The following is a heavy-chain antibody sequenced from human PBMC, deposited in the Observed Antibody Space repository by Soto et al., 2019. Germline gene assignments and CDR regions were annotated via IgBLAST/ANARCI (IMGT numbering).Heavy chain of an antibody. D-gene: IGHD6-6*01. V-gene: IGHV3-23*01. Sequence: GGSLRLSCAASGFTFSINDMHWVRQAPGKGLEWVSSISTSIDATYYADSVKGRFTISRDDSKNTLYLQMNSLRAEDSAVYYCAKDRTVAARNFDYWGQGTQVTVSS. CDR2: ISTSIDAT. CDR1: GFTFSIND. J-gene: IGHJ4*02. CDR3: AKDRTVAARNFDY.